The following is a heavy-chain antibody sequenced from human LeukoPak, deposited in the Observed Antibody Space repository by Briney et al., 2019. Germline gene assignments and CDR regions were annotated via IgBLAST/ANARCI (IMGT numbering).Heavy chain of an antibody. Sequence: SETLSLTCTVSGGSISTYYWSWIRQPPGKGLEWIGYIYYTGTTNYNPLFESRVTISVDTSKNQFSLKLTSVTAADTAVYFCARGEDFERYYLAYWGQGTLVTVSS. D-gene: IGHD3-9*01. CDR3: ARGEDFERYYLAY. V-gene: IGHV4-59*01. J-gene: IGHJ4*02. CDR1: GGSISTYY. CDR2: IYYTGTT.